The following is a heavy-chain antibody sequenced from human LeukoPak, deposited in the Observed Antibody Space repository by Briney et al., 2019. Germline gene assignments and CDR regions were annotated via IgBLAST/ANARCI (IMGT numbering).Heavy chain of an antibody. Sequence: PGGSLRLSCAASGFTFSNFAMRWVRQAPGKGLEWVSGISSSGGSTYYADFVKGRFTVSRDNSKNSLYLQMNSLRAEDTAVYFCARVGYDSSGRFDYWGQGTLVTVSS. CDR2: ISSSGGST. D-gene: IGHD3-22*01. CDR3: ARVGYDSSGRFDY. J-gene: IGHJ4*02. V-gene: IGHV3-23*01. CDR1: GFTFSNFA.